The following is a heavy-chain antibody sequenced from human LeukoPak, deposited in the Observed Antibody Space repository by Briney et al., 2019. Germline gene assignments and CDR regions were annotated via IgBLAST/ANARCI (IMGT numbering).Heavy chain of an antibody. D-gene: IGHD3-16*02. CDR1: GYTFTSYG. V-gene: IGHV1-18*01. CDR3: ARPEYVWGSYRYTDLYYYGLDV. J-gene: IGHJ6*02. CDR2: ISAYNGNT. Sequence: GASVTVSCKASGYTFTSYGISWVRQAPGQGLEWMGWISAYNGNTNYAQKLQGRVTMTTDTSTSTAYMELRSLRSDDTAVYYCARPEYVWGSYRYTDLYYYGLDVWGQGTTVTVSS.